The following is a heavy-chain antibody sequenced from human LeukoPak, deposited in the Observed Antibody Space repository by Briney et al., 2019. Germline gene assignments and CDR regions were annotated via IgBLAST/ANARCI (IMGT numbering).Heavy chain of an antibody. CDR2: IKQDGSER. CDR1: GFTFSSYW. D-gene: IGHD2-15*01. CDR3: ARGPSGGNGFSY. V-gene: IGHV3-7*04. Sequence: GGSLRLSCAASGFTFSSYWMSWVRQAPGKGLEWVANIKQDGSERYYVDSVKGRFTISRDNAKNSLYLQMDSLRAVDTAVYYCARGPSGGNGFSYWGLEPWSPSPQ. J-gene: IGHJ4*01.